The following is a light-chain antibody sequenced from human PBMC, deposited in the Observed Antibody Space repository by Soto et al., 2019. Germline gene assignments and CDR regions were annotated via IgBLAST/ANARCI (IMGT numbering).Light chain of an antibody. J-gene: IGLJ1*01. CDR2: EVR. V-gene: IGLV2-14*01. CDR3: SSYTNINTRACV. Sequence: QSVLTQSTSVSGSPGQSITISCTGTSSDVGGYNYVSWYQQLPGKAPRLMIFEVRHRPSGVSNRFSGSTSGNTASLTISGLQAEDEADYYCSSYTNINTRACVFGTGTKVTVL. CDR1: SSDVGGYNY.